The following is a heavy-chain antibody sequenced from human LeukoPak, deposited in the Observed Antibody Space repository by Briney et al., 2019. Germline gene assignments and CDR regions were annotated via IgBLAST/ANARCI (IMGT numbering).Heavy chain of an antibody. V-gene: IGHV3-53*01. CDR1: GFTVSSNY. CDR2: IYSGGST. CDR3: ARESGPYCSDGSCYGGYNWFDP. D-gene: IGHD2-15*01. Sequence: GGSLRLSCAASGFTVSSNYMSWVRQAPGKGLEWVSVIYSGGSTYYADSVKGRFTISRDNSKNTLYLQMNSLRAEDTAVYYCARESGPYCSDGSCYGGYNWFDPWGQGTLVTVSS. J-gene: IGHJ5*02.